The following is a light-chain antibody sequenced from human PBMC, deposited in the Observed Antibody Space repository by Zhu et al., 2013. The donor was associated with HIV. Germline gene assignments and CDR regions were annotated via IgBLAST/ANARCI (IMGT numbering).Light chain of an antibody. CDR2: GVS. J-gene: IGKJ1*01. CDR1: QRVSDNY. V-gene: IGKV3-20*01. Sequence: EIVLTQSPGTLSLSAGERATLSCTASQRVSDNYLAWYQQKPGQAPRLLMYGVSNRAAGIPDRFSGSGAGSHFTLTITRLEPEDFAVYYCQQYGSSPRTFGQGTKVEIK. CDR3: QQYGSSPRT.